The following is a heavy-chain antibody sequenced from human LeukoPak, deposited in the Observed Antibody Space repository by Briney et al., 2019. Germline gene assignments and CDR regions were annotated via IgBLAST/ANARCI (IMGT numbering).Heavy chain of an antibody. J-gene: IGHJ3*02. CDR3: ARGWELSI. D-gene: IGHD3-10*01. CDR2: MNPKSGNT. V-gene: IGHV1-8*02. CDR1: GYSFTTYG. Sequence: ASVKVSCKASGYSFTTYGINWVRQAPGQGLEWMGWMNPKSGNTGYGQKFQGRVTMTSDTSTSTAYMELRSLRSDDTALYYCARGWELSIWGQGTMVTVSS.